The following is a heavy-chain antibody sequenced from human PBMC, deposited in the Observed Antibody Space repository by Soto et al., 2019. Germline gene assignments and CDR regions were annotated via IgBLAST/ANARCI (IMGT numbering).Heavy chain of an antibody. D-gene: IGHD1-7*01. J-gene: IGHJ6*02. CDR3: ARESSGITLYGMDV. Sequence: GASVKVSCKASGYTFTGQYMHWVRQAPGQGLEWMGWINPNSGDTNYAQKFQGRVNMTRDTSIGTAYMELSSLRSNDTAIYYCARESSGITLYGMDVWGQGTTVTVSS. CDR1: GYTFTGQY. CDR2: INPNSGDT. V-gene: IGHV1-2*02.